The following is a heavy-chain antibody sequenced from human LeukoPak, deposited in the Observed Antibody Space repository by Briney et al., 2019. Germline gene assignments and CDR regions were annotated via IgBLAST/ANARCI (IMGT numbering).Heavy chain of an antibody. Sequence: GESLKISCEGSGYSFTNYWIGWVRQMPGKGLECMGIIYPGDSDTRYSPSFQGQVTISADKSISTAYLQWSSLKASDTAMYYCARSYYYDSSGYCDYWGQGTLVTVSS. CDR1: GYSFTNYW. D-gene: IGHD3-22*01. CDR3: ARSYYYDSSGYCDY. V-gene: IGHV5-51*01. J-gene: IGHJ4*02. CDR2: IYPGDSDT.